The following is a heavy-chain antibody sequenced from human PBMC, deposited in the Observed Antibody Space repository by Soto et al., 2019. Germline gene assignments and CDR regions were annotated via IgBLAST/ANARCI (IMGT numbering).Heavy chain of an antibody. D-gene: IGHD1-1*01. V-gene: IGHV3-74*01. CDR3: VRDRGQPDAFDI. CDR2: VNRDGKKI. CDR1: ESTFNVYW. Sequence: EVQLVESGGGLVQPGASLRLSCAASESTFNVYWVHWVRQAPGKGLVWVAHVNRDGKKINYADAVKGRFTISRDHAKNALYLQMNSLRVEDTAVYYCVRDRGQPDAFDIWGQGTVVTVSA. J-gene: IGHJ3*02.